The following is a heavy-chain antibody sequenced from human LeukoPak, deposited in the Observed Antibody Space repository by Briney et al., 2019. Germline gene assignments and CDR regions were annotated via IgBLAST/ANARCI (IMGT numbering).Heavy chain of an antibody. V-gene: IGHV3-66*01. CDR2: IYSGGST. CDR1: GFTFSSYE. D-gene: IGHD2-15*01. J-gene: IGHJ4*02. CDR3: ARVLRGSGSCFDY. Sequence: GGSLRLSCAASGFTFSSYEMNWVRQAPGKGLEWVSIIYSGGSTYYAEYVKGRFTIPRDNSKNTLYLQMNSLRAEDTAVYYCARVLRGSGSCFDYWGQGTLVTVSS.